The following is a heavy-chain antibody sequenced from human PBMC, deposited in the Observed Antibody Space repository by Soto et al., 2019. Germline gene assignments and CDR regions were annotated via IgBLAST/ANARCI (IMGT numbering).Heavy chain of an antibody. CDR3: ARGPWGMMRDYGMDV. D-gene: IGHD2-8*01. CDR2: IIPFFGKQ. V-gene: IGHV1-69*12. Sequence: QVQLVQSGAEVKKPGSSVKVSCKASGGSFNTYAISWVRQAPGQGLEWMGGIIPFFGKQNYAQRLPDRVTITADESTSTAYMDLSSLRADDTAVYYCARGPWGMMRDYGMDVWGKGTTVTVSS. J-gene: IGHJ6*04. CDR1: GGSFNTYA.